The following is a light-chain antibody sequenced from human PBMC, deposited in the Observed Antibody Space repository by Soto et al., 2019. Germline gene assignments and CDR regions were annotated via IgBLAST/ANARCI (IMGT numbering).Light chain of an antibody. V-gene: IGLV2-14*03. CDR3: SSFTGSSYV. CDR2: DVT. Sequence: QSALTQSASVSGSPGQSITISCTGTSSDVGNNNYVSWYQHNPGRAPKVMICDVTNRPSGVSNRFSGSKSGNTASLTISGLQAEDEADYYCSSFTGSSYVFGTGTKVTVL. CDR1: SSDVGNNNY. J-gene: IGLJ1*01.